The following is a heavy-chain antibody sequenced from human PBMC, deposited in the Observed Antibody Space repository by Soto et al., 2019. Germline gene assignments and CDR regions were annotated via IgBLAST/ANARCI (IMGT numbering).Heavy chain of an antibody. J-gene: IGHJ4*02. Sequence: QVQLVQYEAEVKKPGSSVKVSCKASGGTFSSYAISWVRQAPGQGLEWMGGIIPIFGTANYAQKFQGRVTITADESTSTAYMELSSLRFEDTAVYYCARDRISAHWSGWYDYWGQGTLVTVSS. D-gene: IGHD6-19*01. V-gene: IGHV1-69*12. CDR1: GGTFSSYA. CDR3: ARDRISAHWSGWYDY. CDR2: IIPIFGTA.